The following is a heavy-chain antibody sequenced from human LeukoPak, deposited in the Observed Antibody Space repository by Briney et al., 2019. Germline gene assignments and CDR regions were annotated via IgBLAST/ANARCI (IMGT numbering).Heavy chain of an antibody. V-gene: IGHV3-30*02. CDR3: AKDSGDYYDSSGNDAFDI. Sequence: GGSLRLSCAASGFTFSSYGMHWVRQAPGKGLEWVAGVWFGESSQSYSDSVKGRFTISRDNSKNTVWLEMNSLRVEDTAVYYCAKDSGDYYDSSGNDAFDIWGQGTMVTVSS. J-gene: IGHJ3*02. CDR2: VWFGESSQ. D-gene: IGHD3-22*01. CDR1: GFTFSSYG.